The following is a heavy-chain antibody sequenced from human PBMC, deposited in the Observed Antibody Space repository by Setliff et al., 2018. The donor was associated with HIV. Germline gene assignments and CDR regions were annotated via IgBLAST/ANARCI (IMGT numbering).Heavy chain of an antibody. CDR2: ISGSGGST. Sequence: GGSLRLSCAASGFTFSNYAMSWVRQAPGKGLEWVSGISGSGGSTYYADSVKGRFTISRDNSKNTLYLQMNSLRAEDTAVYYCVRDGGSGYSDFWGQGTLVTVSS. CDR1: GFTFSNYA. CDR3: VRDGGSGYSDF. J-gene: IGHJ4*02. D-gene: IGHD3-22*01. V-gene: IGHV3-23*01.